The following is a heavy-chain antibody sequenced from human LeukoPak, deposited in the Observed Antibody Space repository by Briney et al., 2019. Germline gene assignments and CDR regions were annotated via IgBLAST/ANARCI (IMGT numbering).Heavy chain of an antibody. CDR1: GLTLSHHG. Sequence: GGSLRLSCTTSGLTLSHHGMHWVRQAPGKGLEWVAFIWYDGRNKFYADYVKGRFTLSRDNSKNTLFLQMDSLRVEDTAVYYCVKGSSGTNFLVYFDSWGQGTLVTVAS. D-gene: IGHD1-1*01. CDR3: VKGSSGTNFLVYFDS. V-gene: IGHV3-30*02. J-gene: IGHJ4*02. CDR2: IWYDGRNK.